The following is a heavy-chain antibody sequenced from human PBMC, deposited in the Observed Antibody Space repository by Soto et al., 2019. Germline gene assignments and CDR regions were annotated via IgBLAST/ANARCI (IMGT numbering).Heavy chain of an antibody. CDR1: GYSFTSYW. Sequence: PGESLKISCKGSGYSFTSYWIGWVRQMPGKGLEWMGIIFPGDSDTRYSPSFQGQVTISADKSISTAYLQWSSLQASDTAMFYCTRHPTLTDAFDICGQGTMVTVSS. V-gene: IGHV5-51*01. D-gene: IGHD2-15*01. CDR3: TRHPTLTDAFDI. CDR2: IFPGDSDT. J-gene: IGHJ3*02.